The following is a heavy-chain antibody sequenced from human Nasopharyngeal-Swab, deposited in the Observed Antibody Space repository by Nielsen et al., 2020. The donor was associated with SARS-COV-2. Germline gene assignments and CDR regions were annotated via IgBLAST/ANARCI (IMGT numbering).Heavy chain of an antibody. D-gene: IGHD6-19*01. J-gene: IGHJ4*02. CDR2: IYYSGST. V-gene: IGHV4-39*01. Sequence: WIRQPPGKGLEWIGSIYYSGSTYYNPSLKSRVTISVDTSKNQFSLKLSSVTAADTAVYYCARRGIAVADVDWGQGTLVTVSS. CDR3: ARRGIAVADVD.